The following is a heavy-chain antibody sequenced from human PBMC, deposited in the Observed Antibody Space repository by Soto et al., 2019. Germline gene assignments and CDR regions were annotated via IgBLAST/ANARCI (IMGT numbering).Heavy chain of an antibody. V-gene: IGHV3-33*01. Sequence: PGGSLRLSCAASGFTFSSYGMHWVRQAPGKGLEWVALIWYDGSKKYYADSVKGRFTISRDDSKNTLYLQMNSLRAEGTAVYYCVRGSEGNAFDIWGQGTMVTVSS. D-gene: IGHD3-10*01. CDR2: IWYDGSKK. J-gene: IGHJ3*02. CDR1: GFTFSSYG. CDR3: VRGSEGNAFDI.